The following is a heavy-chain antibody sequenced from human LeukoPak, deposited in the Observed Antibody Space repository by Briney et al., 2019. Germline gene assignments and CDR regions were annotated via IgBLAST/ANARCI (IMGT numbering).Heavy chain of an antibody. CDR2: ISSSSSTI. CDR1: GFTFSSYS. J-gene: IGHJ4*02. V-gene: IGHV3-48*01. D-gene: IGHD3-10*01. Sequence: GGSLRLSCAASGFTFSSYSMNWVRQAPGKGLEWVSYISSSSSTIYYADSVKGRFTISRDNAKNSLYLQMNSLRAEDTAVYYCARDLLSSPGGLWFGELRGYYFDYWGQGTLVTVSS. CDR3: ARDLLSSPGGLWFGELRGYYFDY.